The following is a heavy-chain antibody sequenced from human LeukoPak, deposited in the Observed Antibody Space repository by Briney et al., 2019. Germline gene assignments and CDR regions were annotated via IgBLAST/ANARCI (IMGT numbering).Heavy chain of an antibody. Sequence: GGSLRLSCAASGFSFSSTAMNWVRQAPGKGLEWVSASGTDGDTYYADTVQGRFTISRDNSRNTLYLQMTSLRADDTAVYYCAKKTPGTYPFDYWGQGTLVTVSS. V-gene: IGHV3-23*01. D-gene: IGHD6-13*01. CDR2: SGTDGDT. CDR3: AKKTPGTYPFDY. J-gene: IGHJ4*02. CDR1: GFSFSSTA.